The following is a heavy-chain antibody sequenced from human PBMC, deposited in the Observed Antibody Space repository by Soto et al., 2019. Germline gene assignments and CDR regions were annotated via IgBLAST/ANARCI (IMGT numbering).Heavy chain of an antibody. D-gene: IGHD3-10*01. CDR3: AMSGSYYYFYYYMDV. Sequence: QVQLQESGPGLVKPSETLSLTCSVSGGSISSYYWSWIRQSPGKGLEWIGYIYYSGSMNYNLSRKSRVTFDVDTYKNQFSVRLSSVTAADTAIYYCAMSGSYYYFYYYMDVWGKGTTVTVSS. V-gene: IGHV4-59*01. J-gene: IGHJ6*03. CDR2: IYYSGSM. CDR1: GGSISSYY.